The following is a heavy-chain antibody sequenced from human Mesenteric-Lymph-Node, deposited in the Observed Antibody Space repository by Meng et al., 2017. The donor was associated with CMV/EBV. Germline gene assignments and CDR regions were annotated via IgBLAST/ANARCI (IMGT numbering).Heavy chain of an antibody. V-gene: IGHV1-2*02. Sequence: ASVKVSCKASGYTFTGYYMHWVRQAPGQGLEWMGWINPNSGGTNYAQKFQGRVTMTRDTSISTAYMELSRLRSDDTAVYYCARVGVPAANPFDYWGQGTLVTVSS. CDR1: GYTFTGYY. D-gene: IGHD2-2*01. J-gene: IGHJ4*02. CDR3: ARVGVPAANPFDY. CDR2: INPNSGGT.